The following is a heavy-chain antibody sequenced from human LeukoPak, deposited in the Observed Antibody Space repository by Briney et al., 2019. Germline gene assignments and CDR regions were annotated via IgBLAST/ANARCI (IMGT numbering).Heavy chain of an antibody. CDR1: GITLSNYG. CDR2: ISDSGGRT. Sequence: GGSRRLSCPVSGITLSNYGMSWVRQAPGKELEWVAGISDSGGRTNYADSEKGRFTISRDNPKSTLYLQMNSLRTEDTAVYFCATRGVVIRVILVGFHKEAYYFDSCGQGALVTVSS. D-gene: IGHD3-22*01. CDR3: ATRGVVIRVILVGFHKEAYYFDS. V-gene: IGHV3-23*01. J-gene: IGHJ4*02.